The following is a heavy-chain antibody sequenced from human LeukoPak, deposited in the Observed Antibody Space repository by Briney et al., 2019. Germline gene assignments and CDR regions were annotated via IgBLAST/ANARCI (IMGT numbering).Heavy chain of an antibody. J-gene: IGHJ5*02. V-gene: IGHV1-69*05. CDR1: GGTFSSYA. D-gene: IGHD6-19*01. Sequence: SVKVSCKASGGTFSSYAISWVRQAPGQGLEWMGGIIPIFGTANYAQKFQGRVTITTDESTSTAYMELSSLRSEDTAVYYCARTPSSGWSVDWFDPWGQGTLVTVSS. CDR3: ARTPSSGWSVDWFDP. CDR2: IIPIFGTA.